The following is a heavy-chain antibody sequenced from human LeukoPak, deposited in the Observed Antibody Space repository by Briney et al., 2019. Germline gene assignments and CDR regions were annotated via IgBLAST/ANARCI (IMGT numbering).Heavy chain of an antibody. CDR3: ARPGSSGFWSGYFFF. Sequence: GGSLRLSCAASGFTFSDYYMSWIRQAPGKGLEWVSYISSSGSAIYYADSVKGRFTISRDNAKNSLYLQMNSLRAEDTAVYYCARPGSSGFWSGYFFFWGQGTLVTVSS. CDR1: GFTFSDYY. J-gene: IGHJ4*02. CDR2: ISSSGSAI. D-gene: IGHD3-3*01. V-gene: IGHV3-11*04.